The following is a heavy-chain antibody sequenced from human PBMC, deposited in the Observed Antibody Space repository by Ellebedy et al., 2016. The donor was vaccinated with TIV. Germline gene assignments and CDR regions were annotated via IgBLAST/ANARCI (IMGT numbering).Heavy chain of an antibody. CDR3: ASLYMVGEQLALKFHYMDV. Sequence: GESLKISXAASGFTFSRYSMNWVRQAPGKGLEWVSSISSSGSYIYYADSVKGRLTISRDNSKSTLYLQMNSLRAEDTAVYYCASLYMVGEQLALKFHYMDVWGKGTTVTVSS. J-gene: IGHJ6*03. CDR2: ISSSGSYI. V-gene: IGHV3-21*01. D-gene: IGHD6-6*01. CDR1: GFTFSRYS.